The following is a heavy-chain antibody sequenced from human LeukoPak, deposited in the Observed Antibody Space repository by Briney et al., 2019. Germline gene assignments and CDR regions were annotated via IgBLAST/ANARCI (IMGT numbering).Heavy chain of an antibody. CDR2: ISYDGSNK. V-gene: IGHV3-30*18. CDR1: GFTFSNFG. Sequence: GGSLRLSCAASGFTFSNFGMHWVRQAPGKGLEWMAVISYDGSNKYHADSVKGRFTISRDNSKNTLYLQMNSLRAEDTAIYYRAKDIRPGRSPYYFDYWGQGTLVTVSS. J-gene: IGHJ4*02. D-gene: IGHD3-10*01. CDR3: AKDIRPGRSPYYFDY.